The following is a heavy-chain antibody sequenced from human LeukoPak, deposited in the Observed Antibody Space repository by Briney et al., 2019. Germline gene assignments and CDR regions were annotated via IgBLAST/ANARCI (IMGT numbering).Heavy chain of an antibody. CDR2: IYYSGST. D-gene: IGHD3-10*01. CDR3: ARLPRVNNLWYFDY. Sequence: SETLSLTCTVSGGSISSSSYYWGWIRQPPGKGLEWIGSIYYSGSTYYNPSLKSRVTISVDTSKNQFSLKLSSVTAADTAVYYCARLPRVNNLWYFDYWGQGTLVTVSS. CDR1: GGSISSSSYY. V-gene: IGHV4-39*01. J-gene: IGHJ4*02.